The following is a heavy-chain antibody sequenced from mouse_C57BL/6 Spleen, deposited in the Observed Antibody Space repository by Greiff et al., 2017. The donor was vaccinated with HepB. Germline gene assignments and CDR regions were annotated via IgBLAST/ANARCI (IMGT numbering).Heavy chain of an antibody. V-gene: IGHV1-53*01. J-gene: IGHJ2*01. Sequence: QVQLQQPGTELVKPGASVKLSCKASGYTFTSYWMHWVKQRPGQGLEWIGNINPSNGGTNYNEKFKSKATLTVDKSSSTAYMQLSSLTSEDSAVYYCARGDGYYRGVYYFDYWGQGTTLTVSS. CDR3: ARGDGYYRGVYYFDY. CDR2: INPSNGGT. D-gene: IGHD2-3*01. CDR1: GYTFTSYW.